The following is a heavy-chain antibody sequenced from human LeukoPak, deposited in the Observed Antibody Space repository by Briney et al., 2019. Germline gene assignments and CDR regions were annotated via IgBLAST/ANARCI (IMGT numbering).Heavy chain of an antibody. V-gene: IGHV1-2*06. CDR3: ARFLGSGSSFDY. CDR2: INPNSGGT. D-gene: IGHD3-10*01. CDR1: GYTFTGYY. J-gene: IGHJ4*02. Sequence: ASVKVSCKASGYTFTGYYMHWVRQAPGQGLEWMGRINPNSGGTNYAQKFQGRVTMTRDTSISTAYMELSRLRSDDTAVYYCARFLGSGSSFDYWGQGTLVTVSS.